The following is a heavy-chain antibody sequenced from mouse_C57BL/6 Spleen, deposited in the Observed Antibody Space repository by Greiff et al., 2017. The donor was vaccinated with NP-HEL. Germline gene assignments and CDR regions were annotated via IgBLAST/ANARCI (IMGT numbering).Heavy chain of an antibody. D-gene: IGHD2-1*01. CDR3: ARHEEIYYGNYGWYFDV. CDR2: FYPGSGSI. J-gene: IGHJ1*03. V-gene: IGHV1-62-2*01. CDR1: GYTFTEYT. Sequence: QVQLQQSGAELVKPGASVKLSCKASGYTFTEYTIHWVKQRSGQGLEWIGWFYPGSGSIKYNEKFKDKATLTADKSSSTVYMELSRLTSEDSAVYFCARHEEIYYGNYGWYFDVWGTGTTVTVSS.